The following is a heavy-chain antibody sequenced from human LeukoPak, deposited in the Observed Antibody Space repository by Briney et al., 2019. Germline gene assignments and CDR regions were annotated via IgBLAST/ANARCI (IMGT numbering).Heavy chain of an antibody. V-gene: IGHV1-2*02. CDR2: INPNSGGT. J-gene: IGHJ6*03. Sequence: GASVKVSCKASGYTFTSYGISWVRQAPGQGLEWMGWINPNSGGTNYAQKFQGRVTMTRDTSISTAYMELSRLRSDDTAVYYCAVTFYYYMDVWGKGTTVTVSS. CDR1: GYTFTSYG. D-gene: IGHD1-14*01. CDR3: AVTFYYYMDV.